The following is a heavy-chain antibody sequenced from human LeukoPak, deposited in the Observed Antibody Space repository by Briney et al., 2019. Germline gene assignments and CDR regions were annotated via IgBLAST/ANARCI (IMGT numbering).Heavy chain of an antibody. D-gene: IGHD3-9*01. CDR3: ARDLTNYYGMDV. CDR1: GFTVSSNY. V-gene: IGHV3-53*01. Sequence: GGSLRLSCAASGFTVSSNYMSWVRQAPGKGLEWVSVIYSGGSTYYADSVKGRFTISRDNSKNTLYLQMNSLRAEDTAVYYCARDLTNYYGMDVWGQGTTVTVSS. CDR2: IYSGGST. J-gene: IGHJ6*02.